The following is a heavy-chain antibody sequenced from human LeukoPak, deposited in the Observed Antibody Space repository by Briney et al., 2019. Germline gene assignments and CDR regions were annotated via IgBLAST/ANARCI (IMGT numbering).Heavy chain of an antibody. CDR3: AREGYSSGWNDY. Sequence: SETLSLTCTVSGGSISSYYWGWIRQPPGKGLEWIGYVYHSGSSNYNPSLKSRVTMSVDTSKNQFSLKLNSVTATDTAVYYCAREGYSSGWNDYWGQGTLVTVSS. J-gene: IGHJ4*02. CDR2: VYHSGSS. D-gene: IGHD6-19*01. CDR1: GGSISSYY. V-gene: IGHV4-59*01.